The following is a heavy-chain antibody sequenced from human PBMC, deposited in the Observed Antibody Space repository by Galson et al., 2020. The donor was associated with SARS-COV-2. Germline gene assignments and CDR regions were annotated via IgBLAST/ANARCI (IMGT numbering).Heavy chain of an antibody. CDR3: ARNNVSSGWSLNSEDFFDS. CDR1: GYRFTSHG. V-gene: IGHV1-18*01. CDR2: IAPYNGNT. Sequence: ASVKVSCRSSGYRFTSHGITWVRRAPGQGLEWMGWIAPYNGNTKYTQKFQGRVSMTIDTSTSTAYMELRSLRSDDTAVYYCARNNVSSGWSLNSEDFFDSWGQGTLVTVSS. D-gene: IGHD6-19*01. J-gene: IGHJ4*02.